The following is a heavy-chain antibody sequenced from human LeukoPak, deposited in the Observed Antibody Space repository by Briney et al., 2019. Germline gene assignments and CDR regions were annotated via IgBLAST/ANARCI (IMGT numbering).Heavy chain of an antibody. D-gene: IGHD6-19*01. J-gene: IGHJ4*02. CDR2: IKQDGSEY. CDR1: GFTFIDYW. V-gene: IGHV3-7*01. CDR3: AKAGTQQWLLFVGVY. Sequence: EGSLRLSCAGSGFTFIDYWMSWVRQAPGRGLEWVANIKQDGSEYYYVDSVKGRFTISRDNSKNTLYLQMNSLRVEDTAMYYCAKAGTQQWLLFVGVYWGQGALVTVSS.